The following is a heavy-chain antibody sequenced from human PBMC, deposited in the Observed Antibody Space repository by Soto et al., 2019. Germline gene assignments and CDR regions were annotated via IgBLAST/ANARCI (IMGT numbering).Heavy chain of an antibody. Sequence: QARLVESGGGLVEPGGSLRLSCTASGFTFGDFYMMWFRQAPGRGLEWISYITKTGTTIYHADPVKGRFSVSRDNARSSLYLQMNSLRAEDTAVYYCARPNWNSRGGVYNLWGQGTLLTVSS. CDR1: GFTFGDFY. J-gene: IGHJ4*02. D-gene: IGHD3-16*01. CDR3: ARPNWNSRGGVYNL. CDR2: ITKTGTTI. V-gene: IGHV3-11*01.